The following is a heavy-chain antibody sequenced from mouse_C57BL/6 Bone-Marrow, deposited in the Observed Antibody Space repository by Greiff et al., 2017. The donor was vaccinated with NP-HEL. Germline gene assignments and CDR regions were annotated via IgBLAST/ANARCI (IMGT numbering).Heavy chain of an antibody. J-gene: IGHJ3*01. CDR1: GYTFTSYW. Sequence: QVQLKQSGAELVMPGASVKLSCKASGYTFTSYWMHWVKQRPGQGLEWIGEIDPSDSYTNYNQKFKGKSTLTVDKSSSTAYMQLSSLTSEDSAVYYGARGGDASAWFAYWGQGTLVTVSA. CDR3: ARGGDASAWFAY. CDR2: IDPSDSYT. V-gene: IGHV1-69*01. D-gene: IGHD2-13*01.